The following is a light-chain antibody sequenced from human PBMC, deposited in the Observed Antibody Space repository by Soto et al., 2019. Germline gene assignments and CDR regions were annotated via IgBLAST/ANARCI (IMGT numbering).Light chain of an antibody. CDR3: QQYDIWAS. J-gene: IGKJ4*01. Sequence: EIVMTQSPVTRSVSPGDRVTLSCRASQNVDNAVAWYQQKYGQPPRLLIYAASTRATGVPDRFRGSGSGTDFTLTISSLQSEDFAVYYCQQYDIWASFGGGSRVDFK. CDR1: QNVDNA. CDR2: AAS. V-gene: IGKV3-15*01.